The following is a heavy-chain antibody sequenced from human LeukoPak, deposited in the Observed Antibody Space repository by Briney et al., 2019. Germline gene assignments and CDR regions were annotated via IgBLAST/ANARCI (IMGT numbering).Heavy chain of an antibody. Sequence: ASVKVSCKASGYTFTGYYMHWVRRAPGQGLEWMGWINPNSGDTYYAQKFQGRVTMTRDTSISTAYIELSRLRSDDTAVYYCARGRRILVGDTNAGDFFDYWGQGTLVTVSS. CDR3: ARGRRILVGDTNAGDFFDY. CDR1: GYTFTGYY. J-gene: IGHJ4*02. CDR2: INPNSGDT. D-gene: IGHD1-26*01. V-gene: IGHV1-2*02.